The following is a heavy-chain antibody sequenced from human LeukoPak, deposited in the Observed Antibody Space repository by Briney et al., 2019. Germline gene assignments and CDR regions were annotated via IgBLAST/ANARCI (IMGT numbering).Heavy chain of an antibody. J-gene: IGHJ4*02. D-gene: IGHD2-21*02. CDR2: IYPGDSDT. CDR1: GYSFTSYR. CDR3: ARSSLAYCGGDCYSGFYY. Sequence: GESLKISCKGSGYSFTSYRIGWVRQLPGKGLEWTGIIYPGDSDTRYSPSFQGQVTISADKSISTAYLQWSSLKASDTAMYYCARSSLAYCGGDCYSGFYYWGQGTLVTVSS. V-gene: IGHV5-51*01.